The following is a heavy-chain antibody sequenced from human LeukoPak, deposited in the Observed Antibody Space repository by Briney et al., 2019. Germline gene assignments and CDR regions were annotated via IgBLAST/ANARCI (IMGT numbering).Heavy chain of an antibody. CDR2: IDHSGST. CDR3: ARGNRNIVVVPAADNWFDP. J-gene: IGHJ5*02. Sequence: SETLSLTCAVYGGSFSGYYWSWFRQPPGKGLEYIGEIDHSGSTNYNPSLKSRVTISVDTSKNQFSLKLSSVTAADTAVYYCARGNRNIVVVPAADNWFDPWGQGTLVTVSS. V-gene: IGHV4-34*01. CDR1: GGSFSGYY. D-gene: IGHD2-2*01.